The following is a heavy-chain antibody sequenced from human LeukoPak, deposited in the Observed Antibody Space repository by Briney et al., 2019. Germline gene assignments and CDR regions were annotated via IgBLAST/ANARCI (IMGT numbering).Heavy chain of an antibody. Sequence: GGSLRLSCAASGFTFSSYWMHWVRQAPGKGLVWVSRINSDGSSTSYADSVKGRFTISRDNAKNTLYLQMNSLRAEDTAVYYCARVYYGSGSLHYYYYYMDVWGKGTTVTISS. CDR2: INSDGSST. CDR3: ARVYYGSGSLHYYYYYMDV. V-gene: IGHV3-74*01. J-gene: IGHJ6*03. CDR1: GFTFSSYW. D-gene: IGHD3-10*01.